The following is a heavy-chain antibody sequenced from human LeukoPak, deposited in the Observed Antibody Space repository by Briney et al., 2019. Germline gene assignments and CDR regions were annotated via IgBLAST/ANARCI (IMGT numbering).Heavy chain of an antibody. J-gene: IGHJ3*02. CDR2: IYHSGST. D-gene: IGHD3-10*01. V-gene: IGHV4-30-2*01. Sequence: SETLSLTCAVSGGSISRGGYSWSWIRQPPGKGLEWIGYIYHSGSTYYNPSLKSRVTISVDRSKNQFSLKLSSVTAADTAVYYCARGRVGERELLSHDAFDIWGQGTMVTVSS. CDR1: GGSISRGGYS. CDR3: ARGRVGERELLSHDAFDI.